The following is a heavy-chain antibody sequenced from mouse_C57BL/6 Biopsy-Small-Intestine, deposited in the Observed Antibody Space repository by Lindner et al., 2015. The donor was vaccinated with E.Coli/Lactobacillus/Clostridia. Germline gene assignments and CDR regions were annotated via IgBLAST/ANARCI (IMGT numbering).Heavy chain of an antibody. CDR3: ARHEVVGPWFAY. Sequence: VQLQESGAELVKPGASVKLSCKSSGYTFTEYTIHWVKQTSGQGLEWIGWFYPGSGSIKYNEKFKDKATLTADKSSSTVYMELSRLTSEDSAVYFCARHEVVGPWFAYWGQGTLVTVSA. CDR2: FYPGSGSI. J-gene: IGHJ3*01. V-gene: IGHV1-62-2*01. CDR1: GYTFTEYT.